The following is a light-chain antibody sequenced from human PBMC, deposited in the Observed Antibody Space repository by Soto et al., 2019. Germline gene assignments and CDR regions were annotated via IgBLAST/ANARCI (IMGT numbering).Light chain of an antibody. J-gene: IGKJ1*01. CDR1: QTVSSSF. CDR2: DAS. Sequence: EVVLTQSPGTLSLSPGERATLSCRTSQTVSSSFLAWYQQKPGQAPRLLMFDASNRATDIPDRFSGSESGTDFTLTIGRLEPEDFAVYYCQQRSNWPGTFGQGTKVDIK. V-gene: IGKV3D-20*02. CDR3: QQRSNWPGT.